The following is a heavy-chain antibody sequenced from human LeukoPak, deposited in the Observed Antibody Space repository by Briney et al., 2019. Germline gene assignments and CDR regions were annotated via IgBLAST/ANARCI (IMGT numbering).Heavy chain of an antibody. V-gene: IGHV1-46*01. CDR2: INPSGGST. D-gene: IGHD3-22*01. CDR1: GYTFTSYY. CDR3: ASDPSYDSSGYYLGY. Sequence: ASVKVSCKASGYTFTSYYMHWVRQAPGQGLEWMGIINPSGGSTSYAQKFQGRVTMTRDTSTGTVYMELSSLRSEDTAVYYCASDPSYDSSGYYLGYWGQGTLVTVSS. J-gene: IGHJ4*02.